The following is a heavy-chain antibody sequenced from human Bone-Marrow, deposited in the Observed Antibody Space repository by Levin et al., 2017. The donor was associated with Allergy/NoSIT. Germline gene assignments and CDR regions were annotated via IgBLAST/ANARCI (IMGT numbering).Heavy chain of an antibody. J-gene: IGHJ2*01. V-gene: IGHV3-21*06. CDR2: ISYSSTYI. Sequence: GGSLRLSCAASGFTFSSYGMTWVRQAPGKGLEWVSYISYSSTYIYYADSVKGRFTISRDNAKNSLSLQMNSLRAEDTAVYYCARDGTTIFQFDVWGRGTLVTVSS. CDR1: GFTFSSYG. CDR3: ARDGTTIFQFDV. D-gene: IGHD3-3*01.